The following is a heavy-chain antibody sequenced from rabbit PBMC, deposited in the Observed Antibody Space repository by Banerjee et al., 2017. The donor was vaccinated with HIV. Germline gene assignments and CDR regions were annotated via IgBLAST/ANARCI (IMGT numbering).Heavy chain of an antibody. CDR2: IDGGSSGYN. V-gene: IGHV1S45*01. J-gene: IGHJ4*01. Sequence: QEQLEESGGDLVKPEGSLTLTCTASGFSFSSGCDMCWVRQAPGKGLEWIAYIDGGSSGYNDAASWAKGRFTISKTSSTTVTLQMTSLTAADTATYFCTRAAGYGGYGYSTGFTLWGQGTLVTVS. CDR3: TRAAGYGGYGYSTGFTL. D-gene: IGHD6-1*01. CDR1: GFSFSSGCD.